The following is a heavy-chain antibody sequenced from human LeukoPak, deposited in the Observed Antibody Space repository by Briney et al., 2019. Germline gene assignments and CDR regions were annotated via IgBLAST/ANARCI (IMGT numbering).Heavy chain of an antibody. D-gene: IGHD6-19*01. V-gene: IGHV3-23*01. CDR3: AKDPPQTGYSSGWYSGWYFDL. J-gene: IGHJ2*01. CDR1: GFTFSSYA. Sequence: GRSLRLSCAASGFTFSSYAMSWVRQAPGKGLDWVSGISGSGGSTNHADSVKGRFTISRDNSKNTLYLQTNSPRAEDTAVYYCAKDPPQTGYSSGWYSGWYFDLWGRGTLVTVSS. CDR2: ISGSGGST.